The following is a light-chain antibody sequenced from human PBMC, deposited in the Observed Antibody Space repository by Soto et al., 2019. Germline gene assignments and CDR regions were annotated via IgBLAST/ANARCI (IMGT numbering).Light chain of an antibody. CDR1: QSVLYNVNNKNY. V-gene: IGKV4-1*01. J-gene: IGKJ4*01. CDR3: HQYYSSPLT. CDR2: WAS. Sequence: DIVMTQSPDSLAVSLGERATINCKSSQSVLYNVNNKNYLAWCQQKPGQPPKLLLSWASTRESGFLERFSSSGSVTYFNLTISNLQAEDVAVYYCHQYYSSPLTFGGRTKVEIK.